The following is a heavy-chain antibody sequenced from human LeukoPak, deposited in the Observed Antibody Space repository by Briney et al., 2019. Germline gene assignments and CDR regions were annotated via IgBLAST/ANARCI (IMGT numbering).Heavy chain of an antibody. Sequence: GGSLGLSCAASGITASSYAMTWVRQAPGKGLEWVSSISGSGDRTMYADSVKGRFTISRDNFKNTLYLQMNSLRAEDTALYHCAKDPNGDYIGAFDMWGQGTMVTVSS. V-gene: IGHV3-23*01. CDR3: AKDPNGDYIGAFDM. D-gene: IGHD4-17*01. J-gene: IGHJ3*02. CDR1: GITASSYA. CDR2: ISGSGDRT.